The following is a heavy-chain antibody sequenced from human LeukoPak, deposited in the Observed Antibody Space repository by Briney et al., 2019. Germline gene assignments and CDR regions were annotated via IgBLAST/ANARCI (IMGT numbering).Heavy chain of an antibody. CDR3: ARHGGYYYDSSGLPDY. CDR2: IYPGDSDT. V-gene: IGHV5-51*01. J-gene: IGHJ4*02. Sequence: RGESLKISCKGSGYTFSSYWIGWVRQMPGKGLEWMGIIYPGDSDTKYSPSFQGQVTISADKSISTAYLQWSSLKASDTAMYYCARHGGYYYDSSGLPDYWGQGTLVTVSS. D-gene: IGHD3-22*01. CDR1: GYTFSSYW.